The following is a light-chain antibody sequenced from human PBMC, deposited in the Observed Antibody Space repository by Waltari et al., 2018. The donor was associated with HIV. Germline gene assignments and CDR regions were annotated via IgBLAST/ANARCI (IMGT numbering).Light chain of an antibody. CDR3: HQYNNWPPWT. V-gene: IGKV3-15*01. CDR2: GTS. CDR1: QSVSTN. J-gene: IGKJ1*01. Sequence: EIVMTQSPAAMSVSPGERATLSCRASQSVSTNLAWYQQKPGQAPRLLIYGTSTRATGISDRLSGSGSGTEFTLTISSLQSEDFAVYYCHQYNNWPPWTFGQGTKVEIK.